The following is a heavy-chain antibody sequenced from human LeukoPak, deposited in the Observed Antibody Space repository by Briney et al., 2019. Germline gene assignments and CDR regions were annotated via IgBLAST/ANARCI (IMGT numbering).Heavy chain of an antibody. CDR1: GDSINTRPYW. D-gene: IGHD7-27*01. CDR3: ARAPPWALDY. CDR2: ISHSGST. Sequence: SGTLSLTCTVSGDSINTRPYWWTWVRQPPGKGLEWIGEISHSGSTKYNPSLRSRVTISADESTNQVSLTFSSVTAADTAVYFCARAPPWALDYWGPGNLATVSS. V-gene: IGHV4-4*02. J-gene: IGHJ4*02.